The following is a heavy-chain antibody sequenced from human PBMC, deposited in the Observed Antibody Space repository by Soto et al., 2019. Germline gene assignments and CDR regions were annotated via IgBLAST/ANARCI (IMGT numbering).Heavy chain of an antibody. CDR1: GYTFTSYG. Sequence: QVQLVQSGAEVKKPGALVKVSCKASGYTFTSYGISWVRQAPGQGLEWMGWISAYNGNTNYAQKLQGRVTMTTDTSTSTAYMELRSLRSDDTAVYYCARDLTFYDILKDSGRSMDVWGQGTTVTVSS. D-gene: IGHD3-9*01. V-gene: IGHV1-18*01. CDR2: ISAYNGNT. J-gene: IGHJ6*02. CDR3: ARDLTFYDILKDSGRSMDV.